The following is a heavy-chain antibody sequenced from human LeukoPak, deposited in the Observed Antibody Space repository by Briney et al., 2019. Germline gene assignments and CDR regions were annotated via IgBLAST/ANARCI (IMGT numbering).Heavy chain of an antibody. Sequence: GGSLRLSCAASGFTVSTFYMSWVRQAPGKGLEWVSVFYTAGTTYYADSVQGRFTISRDNSKNTLFLQMDNLRADDTATYYCARSGPSVLWSKYFDYWGQGALVTVSS. CDR2: FYTAGTT. CDR3: ARSGPSVLWSKYFDY. D-gene: IGHD3-10*01. CDR1: GFTVSTFY. V-gene: IGHV3-66*01. J-gene: IGHJ4*02.